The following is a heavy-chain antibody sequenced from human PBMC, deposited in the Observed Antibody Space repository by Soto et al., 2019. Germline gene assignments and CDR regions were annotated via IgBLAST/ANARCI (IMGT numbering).Heavy chain of an antibody. Sequence: QVQLQESGPGLVKPSGTLSLTCAVSGDSISNNNWWSWVSNNNWWSWVRQSPGKGLEWIGEIHDSGNTNYNPSLKSRVTISIDKSRKQFSLRLDSVTAADTAVYYCAHYGWYSLDYWGQGTLVIVSS. CDR3: AHYGWYSLDY. D-gene: IGHD6-19*01. CDR1: GDSISNNNWWSWVSNNNW. CDR2: IHDSGNT. J-gene: IGHJ4*02. V-gene: IGHV4-4*02.